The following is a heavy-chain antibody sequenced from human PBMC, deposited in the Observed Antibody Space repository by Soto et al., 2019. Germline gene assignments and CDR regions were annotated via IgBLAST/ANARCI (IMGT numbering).Heavy chain of an antibody. CDR2: INAGNVNT. D-gene: IGHD3-10*01. Sequence: QVQNVQSGAEEKKPGASVKVSCKASGYIFTSYAMHWVRQAPGQTLEWMGWINAGNVNTKYSQKFQGRVTITRDTSASTASMELSSLSSEDTAVYYCARGTPVWFVPWGQGTLVTVSS. V-gene: IGHV1-3*05. CDR3: ARGTPVWFVP. J-gene: IGHJ5*02. CDR1: GYIFTSYA.